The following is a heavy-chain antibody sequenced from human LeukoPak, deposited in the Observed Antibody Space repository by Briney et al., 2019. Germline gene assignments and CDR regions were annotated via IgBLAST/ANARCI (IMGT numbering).Heavy chain of an antibody. D-gene: IGHD4-17*01. Sequence: GSSVRVSCKASGYTFTSYDIKWVRQATGQGLEWMGWMNPNSGNTGYAQKFQGRVTMTRNTSISTAYMELSRLRSDDTAVYYCASTVTTYYYYYYIDVWGKGTTVTVSS. V-gene: IGHV1-8*01. CDR3: ASTVTTYYYYYYIDV. CDR1: GYTFTSYD. J-gene: IGHJ6*03. CDR2: MNPNSGNT.